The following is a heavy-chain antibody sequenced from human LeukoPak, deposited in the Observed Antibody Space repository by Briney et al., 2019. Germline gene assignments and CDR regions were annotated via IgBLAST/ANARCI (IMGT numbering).Heavy chain of an antibody. J-gene: IGHJ4*02. CDR2: INPNSGGT. Sequence: GASVKASYKASAYTCTGYYIFWVRQAPGPGLGWMGWINPNSGGTNSALKFQGRVTMTRDTSISKAVMELSRLRSDDTAVYYCARSSCSGGSCSLGAFDYWGQGTLVTVSS. CDR1: AYTCTGYY. CDR3: ARSSCSGGSCSLGAFDY. D-gene: IGHD2-15*01. V-gene: IGHV1-2*02.